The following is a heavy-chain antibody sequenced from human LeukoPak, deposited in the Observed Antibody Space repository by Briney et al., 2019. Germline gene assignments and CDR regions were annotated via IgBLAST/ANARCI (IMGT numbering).Heavy chain of an antibody. CDR1: GGSFSGYY. CDR3: ATLYDSSGYFGY. J-gene: IGHJ4*02. D-gene: IGHD3-22*01. CDR2: INHSGST. Sequence: SETLSLTCAVYGGSFSGYYWSWIRQPPGKGLGWIGEINHSGSTKYSPSLKSRVTISVDTSKNQFSLKLNSVTAADTAVYYCATLYDSSGYFGYWGQGTLVTVSS. V-gene: IGHV4-34*01.